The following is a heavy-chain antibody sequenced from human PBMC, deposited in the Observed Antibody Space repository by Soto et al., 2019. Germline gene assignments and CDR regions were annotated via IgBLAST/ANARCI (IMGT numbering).Heavy chain of an antibody. CDR2: ISYSGST. CDR1: GGSIISSNHY. J-gene: IGHJ4*02. CDR3: ARSSRVGYCSGGDCSNFDY. Sequence: SETLSLTCTVSGGSIISSNHYWGWIRQPPGKGLEWIGTISYSGSTYYNPSLKSRVTISVDTSKNHFSLELSSVTAADTAVYYCARSSRVGYCSGGDCSNFDYRGQRTPVTVSS. D-gene: IGHD2-15*01. V-gene: IGHV4-39*02.